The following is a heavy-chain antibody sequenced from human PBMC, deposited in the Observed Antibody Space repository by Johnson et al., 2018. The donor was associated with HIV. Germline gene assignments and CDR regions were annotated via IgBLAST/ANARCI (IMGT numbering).Heavy chain of an antibody. D-gene: IGHD3-22*01. V-gene: IGHV3-66*01. CDR3: ARDAPNFFHSSGVRDDAFDI. J-gene: IGHJ3*02. Sequence: VQLVESGGGLVKPGGSLRLSCAASGFTFSDYYMSWIRQAPGKGLEWVSVIYSDDSTYYADSVQGRFTLSRDNSQNTLYLQMNSLRAEDTAVYYCARDAPNFFHSSGVRDDAFDIWGPGTMVTVSS. CDR1: GFTFSDYY. CDR2: IYSDDST.